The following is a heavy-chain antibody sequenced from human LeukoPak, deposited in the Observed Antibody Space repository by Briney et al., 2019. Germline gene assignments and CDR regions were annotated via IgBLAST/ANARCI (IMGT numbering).Heavy chain of an antibody. J-gene: IGHJ4*02. CDR2: IKSRTDGGTT. D-gene: IGHD3-9*01. CDR3: TTDGAGVLRYFDWLSFDY. V-gene: IGHV3-15*01. Sequence: GCALTLSCPARGLTFRNAWMIWLGQARGQEQEWVGRIKSRTDGGTTDYAAPVKGRFTISRDDSKNTLYLQMNSLKTEDTAVYYCTTDGAGVLRYFDWLSFDYWGQGTLVTVSS. CDR1: GLTFRNAW.